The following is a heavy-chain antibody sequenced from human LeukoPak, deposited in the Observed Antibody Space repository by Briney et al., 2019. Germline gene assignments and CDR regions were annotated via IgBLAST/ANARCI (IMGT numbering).Heavy chain of an antibody. V-gene: IGHV4-59*01. CDR2: IYYSGST. Sequence: SETLSLTCTVSGGSTSSYYWSWIRQPPGKGLEWIGYIYYSGSTNYNPSLKSRVTISVDTSKNQFSLKLSSVTAADTAVYYCAREGIAAAYFDYWGQGTLVTVSS. J-gene: IGHJ4*02. D-gene: IGHD6-13*01. CDR1: GGSTSSYY. CDR3: AREGIAAAYFDY.